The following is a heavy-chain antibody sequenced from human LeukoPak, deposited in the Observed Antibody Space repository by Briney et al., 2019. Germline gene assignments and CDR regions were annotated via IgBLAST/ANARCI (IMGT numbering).Heavy chain of an antibody. CDR2: IHPNSGGT. D-gene: IGHD4-17*01. Sequence: ASVKVSCKASGYTFTGYYMHWVRQAPGQGLEWMGWIHPNSGGTNYAQKFQGRVTMTRDTSISTAYMELSRLRSDDTAVYYCATTHYGDYLDYYYGMDVWGQGTTVTVSS. CDR1: GYTFTGYY. CDR3: ATTHYGDYLDYYYGMDV. J-gene: IGHJ6*02. V-gene: IGHV1-2*02.